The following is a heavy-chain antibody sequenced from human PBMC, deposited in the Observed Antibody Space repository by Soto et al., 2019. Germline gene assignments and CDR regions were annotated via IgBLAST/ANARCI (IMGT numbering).Heavy chain of an antibody. CDR2: IIPIFGTA. CDR1: GGTFSSYA. CDR3: AREVGATLNWFDP. D-gene: IGHD1-26*01. V-gene: IGHV1-69*13. J-gene: IGHJ5*02. Sequence: ASVNVSCKASGGTFSSYAISWVRQAPGQGLEWMGGIIPIFGTANYAQKFQGRVTITADESTSTAYMELSSLRSEDTAVYYCAREVGATLNWFDPWGQGTLVTVSS.